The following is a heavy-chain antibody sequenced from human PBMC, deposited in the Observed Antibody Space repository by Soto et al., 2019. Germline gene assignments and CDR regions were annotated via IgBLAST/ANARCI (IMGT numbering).Heavy chain of an antibody. J-gene: IGHJ5*02. CDR1: GYSFTGYY. CDR2: ISPNTGDT. Sequence: QVQLVQSGAEVKKPGASVKVSCRASGYSFTGYYIHWVRQAPVQGLEWMGWISPNTGDTNYAQKFQCSVTLTRVPSISTVYMELRRLRSDDTAVFFGVRADSYNNYRTKDLRGQGTLVTVSS. CDR3: VRADSYNNYRTKDL. D-gene: IGHD4-4*01. V-gene: IGHV1-2*02.